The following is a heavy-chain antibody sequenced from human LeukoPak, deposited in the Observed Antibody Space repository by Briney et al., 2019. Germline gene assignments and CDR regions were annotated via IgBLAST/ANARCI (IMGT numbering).Heavy chain of an antibody. CDR3: ARDGYYDSSGYYSY. V-gene: IGHV1-18*01. Sequence: VASVKVSCKASGYTFTSYGISWVRQAPGQGLEWMGWISAYNGNTNYAQKLQGRVTMTTDTSTSTAYMELRSLRSDDTAVYYCARDGYYDSSGYYSYWGQGTLVTVSS. J-gene: IGHJ4*02. CDR2: ISAYNGNT. CDR1: GYTFTSYG. D-gene: IGHD3-22*01.